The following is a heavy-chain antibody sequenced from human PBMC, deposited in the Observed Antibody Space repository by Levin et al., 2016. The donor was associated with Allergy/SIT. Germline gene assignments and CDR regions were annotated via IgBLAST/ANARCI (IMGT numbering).Heavy chain of an antibody. Sequence: GSLRLSCTVSGDSISSSYWSWVRQPPGKGLEWIAYIYNSEATNYNSFLKGRVAISFDTSKNQFSMNLHSVTAADTAVYYCTKGPPFDHWGQGILVTVSS. CDR3: TKGPPFDH. V-gene: IGHV4-59*03. J-gene: IGHJ4*02. D-gene: IGHD2-8*01. CDR2: IYNSEAT. CDR1: GDSISSSY.